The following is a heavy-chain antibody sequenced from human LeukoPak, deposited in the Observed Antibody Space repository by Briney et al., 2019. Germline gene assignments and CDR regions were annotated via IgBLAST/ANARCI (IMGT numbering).Heavy chain of an antibody. J-gene: IGHJ3*02. V-gene: IGHV4-59*01. CDR2: IYYNGTT. Sequence: PSETLSLTCTVSGGSISRSYWSWIRQPPGKGLERIGYIYYNGTTNYNPSLKSRLTILVDTSNNQFSLKLSSVTAADTALYYCARQYCTTTTCRTFDIWGQGTMVTVSS. CDR3: ARQYCTTTTCRTFDI. CDR1: GGSISRSY. D-gene: IGHD2-2*01.